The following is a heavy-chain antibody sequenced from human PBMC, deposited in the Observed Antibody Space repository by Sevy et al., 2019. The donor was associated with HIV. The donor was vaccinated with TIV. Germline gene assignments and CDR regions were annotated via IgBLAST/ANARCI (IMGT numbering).Heavy chain of an antibody. V-gene: IGHV3-64*01. D-gene: IGHD1-26*01. CDR2: ISSNGGST. CDR1: GFTISRSA. J-gene: IGHJ3*02. Sequence: GGSLRLSCAAPGFTISRSAMHWVRQAPGKGLEYVSAISSNGGSTYYANSVKGRFTISRDNSKNTLYLQMGSLRAEDMAVYYCARVYSGSYYDAFDIWGQGTMVTVSS. CDR3: ARVYSGSYYDAFDI.